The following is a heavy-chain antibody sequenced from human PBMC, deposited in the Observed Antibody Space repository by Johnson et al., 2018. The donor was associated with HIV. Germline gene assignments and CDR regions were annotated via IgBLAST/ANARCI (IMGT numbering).Heavy chain of an antibody. D-gene: IGHD1-26*01. CDR3: AKESKWESRTPHAFDI. V-gene: IGHV3-33*03. J-gene: IGHJ3*02. CDR1: GFTLSTYG. CDR2: IRYDGSNK. Sequence: QVQLVESGGGVVQPGRSLRLSCVASGFTLSTYGMHWVRQAPGKGLEWVAFIRYDGSNKYYADSVKGRFTISRDNAMNSVYLQMNSLRAEDTAVYYCAKESKWESRTPHAFDIWGQGTMVTVSS.